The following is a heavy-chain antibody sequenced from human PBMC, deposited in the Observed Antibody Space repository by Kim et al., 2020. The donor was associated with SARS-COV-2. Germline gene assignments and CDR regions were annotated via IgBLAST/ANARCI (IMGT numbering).Heavy chain of an antibody. J-gene: IGHJ4*02. Sequence: GGSLRLSCAASGFTFSSYGMHWVRQAPGKGLEWVAVISYDGSNKYYADSVKGRFTISRDNSKNTLYLQMNSLRAEDTAVYYCAKDRAYCGGDCYRVGIPGSGYYFDYWGQGTLVTVSS. V-gene: IGHV3-30*18. CDR2: ISYDGSNK. CDR1: GFTFSSYG. D-gene: IGHD2-21*02. CDR3: AKDRAYCGGDCYRVGIPGSGYYFDY.